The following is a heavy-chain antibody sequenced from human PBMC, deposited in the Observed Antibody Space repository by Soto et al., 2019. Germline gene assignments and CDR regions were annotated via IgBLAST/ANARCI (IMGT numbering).Heavy chain of an antibody. V-gene: IGHV3-48*01. Sequence: GGSLRLSCAASGFTFSSYSMNWVRQAPGKGLEWVSYISSSSSTIYYADSVKGRFTISRDNAKNSLYLQMNSLRAEDTAVYYCARDRGLCSGGSCYRPTYAFDIWGQGTMVTVSS. D-gene: IGHD2-15*01. CDR3: ARDRGLCSGGSCYRPTYAFDI. J-gene: IGHJ3*02. CDR2: ISSSSSTI. CDR1: GFTFSSYS.